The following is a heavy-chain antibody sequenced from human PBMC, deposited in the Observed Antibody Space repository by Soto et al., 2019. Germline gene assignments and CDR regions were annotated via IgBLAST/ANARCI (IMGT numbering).Heavy chain of an antibody. CDR1: CYTFTSYG. Sequence: KVSCNASCYTFTSYGISWVLQAPGQGLEWMGWISAYNGNTNYAQKLQGRVTMTTDTSTSTAYMELRSLRSDDTAVYYCARVPSAVTWAFDIWGQGTMVTVSS. CDR3: ARVPSAVTWAFDI. V-gene: IGHV1-18*01. CDR2: ISAYNGNT. J-gene: IGHJ3*02. D-gene: IGHD6-19*01.